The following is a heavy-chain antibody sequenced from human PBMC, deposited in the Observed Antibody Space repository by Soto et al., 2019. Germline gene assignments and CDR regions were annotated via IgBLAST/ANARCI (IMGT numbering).Heavy chain of an antibody. J-gene: IGHJ3*02. CDR3: ARRYGSAFDI. CDR1: GGSISSYY. D-gene: IGHD3-10*01. CDR2: IYYSGRT. Sequence: QVQLQESGPGLVKPSETLSLTCTVSGGSISSYYWSWIRQPPGKGLEWIGYIYYSGRTNYNPSLKSRVTIAVATSKNQFSLKLSSVTAADTAVYYCARRYGSAFDIWGQGTMVTVSS. V-gene: IGHV4-59*01.